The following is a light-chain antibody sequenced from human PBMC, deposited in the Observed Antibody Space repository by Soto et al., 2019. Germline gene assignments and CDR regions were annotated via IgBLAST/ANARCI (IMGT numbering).Light chain of an antibody. Sequence: EIVLTQSPGTLSLSPGERATLSCRASQSVSSSYFAWYQQKPGQAPRLLIYGASSRDTGIPDSFSGSGSGTDFTLTISRLEPEDFAVYYCQQYGRSPLVTFGPETKVDIK. CDR1: QSVSSSY. CDR2: GAS. CDR3: QQYGRSPLVT. V-gene: IGKV3-20*01. J-gene: IGKJ3*01.